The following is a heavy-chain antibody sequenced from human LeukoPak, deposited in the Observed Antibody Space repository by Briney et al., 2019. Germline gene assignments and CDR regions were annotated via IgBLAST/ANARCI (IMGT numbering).Heavy chain of an antibody. CDR2: ISAYDGNT. J-gene: IGHJ3*02. D-gene: IGHD6-19*01. CDR1: GGTFSSYA. V-gene: IGHV1-18*01. Sequence: ASVNVSCKASGGTFSSYAISWVRQAPGQGVEGMGWISAYDGNTNYAQKFQATATITTDTPTSTAYIALRSPRSADTAVSYCASESSGPMDDAFDIWGQGTTVTVSS. CDR3: ASESSGPMDDAFDI.